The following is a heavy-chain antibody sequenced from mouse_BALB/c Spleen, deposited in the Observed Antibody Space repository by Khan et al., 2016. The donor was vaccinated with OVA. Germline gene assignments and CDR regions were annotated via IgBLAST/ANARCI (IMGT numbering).Heavy chain of an antibody. Sequence: LVKTGASVKISCKASGYPFTSYYIHWVKQSHGKSLEWIGFISCYNGATNYNQKFKGKATITVDTSSRTAYMQFNSLTSEDSAVYYCARDGYYYAMDYWGHGTSVTVSS. J-gene: IGHJ4*01. CDR3: ARDGYYYAMDY. D-gene: IGHD2-3*01. V-gene: IGHV1S34*01. CDR1: GYPFTSYY. CDR2: ISCYNGAT.